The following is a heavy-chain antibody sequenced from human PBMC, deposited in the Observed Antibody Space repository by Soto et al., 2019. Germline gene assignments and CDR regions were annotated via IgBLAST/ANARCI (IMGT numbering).Heavy chain of an antibody. J-gene: IGHJ4*01. Sequence: QVQLQESGPGLVDPSGTLSLTCAVSGGSLSSSNWWRWVRQPPGRDLAWLGEVFYSGSTKYNPSPTSRYTISADQSKNHLSLRLSSVTSADTAMYYFVHHGGYPYNHGFWGQVILVTVSS. CDR1: GGSLSSSNW. CDR2: VFYSGST. V-gene: IGHV4-4*02. CDR3: VHHGGYPYNHGF. D-gene: IGHD1-1*01.